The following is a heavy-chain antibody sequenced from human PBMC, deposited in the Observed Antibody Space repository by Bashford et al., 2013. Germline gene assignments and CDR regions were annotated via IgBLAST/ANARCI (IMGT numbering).Heavy chain of an antibody. V-gene: IGHV2-70*18. D-gene: IGHD5-12*01. CDR2: IDWDDDK. J-gene: IGHJ5*02. CDR3: ARIGGGYSGP. Sequence: TLSLTCTVSGGSISSYYWSWIRQPPGKGLEWLALIDWDDDKYYSTSLKTRLTISKDTSKNQVVLTMTNMDPVDTATYYCARIGGGYSGPWGQGTLVTVSS. CDR1: GGSISSYY.